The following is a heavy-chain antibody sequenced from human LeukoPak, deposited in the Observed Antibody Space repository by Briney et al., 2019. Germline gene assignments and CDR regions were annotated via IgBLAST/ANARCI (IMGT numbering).Heavy chain of an antibody. CDR2: IRYDGSKK. CDR1: GFTFSSYG. Sequence: GGSLRLSCAASGFTFSSYGMHWVRQAPGKGLEWVAFIRYDGSKKYYADSVKGRFTISRDNSKNTLYLQMNSLRAEDTAVYYCAKPAYSGYDIDYWGQGTLVTVSS. V-gene: IGHV3-30*02. D-gene: IGHD5-12*01. CDR3: AKPAYSGYDIDY. J-gene: IGHJ4*02.